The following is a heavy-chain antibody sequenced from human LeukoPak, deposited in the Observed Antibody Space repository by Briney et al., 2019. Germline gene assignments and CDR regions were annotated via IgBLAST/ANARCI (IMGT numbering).Heavy chain of an antibody. J-gene: IGHJ4*02. Sequence: PGGSLRLSCAASGFTFSSYAMSWVRQAPGKGLEWVSSVSSSGVNTYYADSVKGRFTISRDNSRNTAYLQINSLRAEDTATYYCAKRDRPCSGDCSAPYYFDYWGQGTLVTVSS. V-gene: IGHV3-23*01. CDR1: GFTFSSYA. CDR2: VSSSGVNT. D-gene: IGHD2-21*02. CDR3: AKRDRPCSGDCSAPYYFDY.